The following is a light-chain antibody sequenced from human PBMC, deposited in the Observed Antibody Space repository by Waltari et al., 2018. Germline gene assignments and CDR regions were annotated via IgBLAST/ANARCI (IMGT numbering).Light chain of an antibody. CDR3: QQYYNWPLT. V-gene: IGKV3-15*01. Sequence: EIVMTQSPATLSVSPGEGVTLSCRASRSVTNMLAWYQQTPGQAPRLLMYDASTRAAGISARFSGSESGTEFTLTINSLQSEDFAVYFCQQYYNWPLTFGPGTKVDIK. CDR1: RSVTNM. CDR2: DAS. J-gene: IGKJ3*01.